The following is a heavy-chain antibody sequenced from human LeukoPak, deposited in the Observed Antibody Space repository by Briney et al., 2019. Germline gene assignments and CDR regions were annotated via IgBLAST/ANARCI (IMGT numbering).Heavy chain of an antibody. CDR1: GYTFINYG. Sequence: ASVKVSCKASGYTFINYGINWVRQAPGQGLEWMGWISTCNGDTNYTEKLKGRVTMTTDTFTSTAYMELRSLTSDDTAVYYCARDKEMRLLWFGELLPFDPWGQGTLITVSS. CDR2: ISTCNGDT. CDR3: ARDKEMRLLWFGELLPFDP. D-gene: IGHD3-10*01. V-gene: IGHV1-18*01. J-gene: IGHJ5*02.